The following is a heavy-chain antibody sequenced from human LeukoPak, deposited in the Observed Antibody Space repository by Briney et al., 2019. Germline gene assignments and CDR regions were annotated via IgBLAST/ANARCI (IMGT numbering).Heavy chain of an antibody. CDR1: GGSISSSNW. J-gene: IGHJ4*02. CDR3: ARVYWNYDQPAIY. D-gene: IGHD1-7*01. CDR2: IYHSGST. Sequence: PSETLSLTCAVSGGSISSSNWWSWIRQPPGKGLEWIGEIYHSGSTNYNSSLKSRVTISVDTSNNQFSLKLSSVTAADTAVYYCARVYWNYDQPAIYWGQGTLVTVSS. V-gene: IGHV4-4*02.